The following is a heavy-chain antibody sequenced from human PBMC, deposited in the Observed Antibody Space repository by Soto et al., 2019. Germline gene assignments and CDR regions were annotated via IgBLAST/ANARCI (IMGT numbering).Heavy chain of an antibody. CDR1: GYRFISYG. CDR2: ISPYNGDT. J-gene: IGHJ5*02. Sequence: QVQLVQSGAEVKKPGASVKVACKASGYRFISYGIMWVRQAPGQGLEWMGWISPYNGDTNYAQKFQGRVIMTTDTSTSKAYMEMRSLRSDGTAIYYCAIEGGGYAWWFDPWGQGTLVTVSS. V-gene: IGHV1-18*01. D-gene: IGHD3-16*01. CDR3: AIEGGGYAWWFDP.